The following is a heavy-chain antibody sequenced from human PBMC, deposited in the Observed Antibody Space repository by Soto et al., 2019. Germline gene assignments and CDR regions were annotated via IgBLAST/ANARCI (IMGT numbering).Heavy chain of an antibody. Sequence: GASVKVSCKASGYTFTSYGISWVRQAPGQGLEWMGWISAYNGNTNYAQKLQGRVTMTTDTSTSTAYMELRSLRSDDTAVYYCANLVVPAPSRLVWFDPWGQGTLVTVSS. CDR2: ISAYNGNT. D-gene: IGHD2-2*01. J-gene: IGHJ5*02. CDR1: GYTFTSYG. V-gene: IGHV1-18*01. CDR3: ANLVVPAPSRLVWFDP.